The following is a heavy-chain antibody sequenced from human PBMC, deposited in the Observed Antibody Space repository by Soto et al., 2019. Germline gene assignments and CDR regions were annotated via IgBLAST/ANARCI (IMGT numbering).Heavy chain of an antibody. Sequence: SETLSLTCTVSGGSISSGGYYWSWIRQHPGKGLEWIGYIYYSGSTYYNPSLKSRVTISVDTSKNQFSLKLSSVTAADTAVYYCARVGSSSSWFRDAFDIWGQGTMVTVSS. J-gene: IGHJ3*02. CDR3: ARVGSSSSWFRDAFDI. D-gene: IGHD6-6*01. CDR1: GGSISSGGYY. V-gene: IGHV4-31*03. CDR2: IYYSGST.